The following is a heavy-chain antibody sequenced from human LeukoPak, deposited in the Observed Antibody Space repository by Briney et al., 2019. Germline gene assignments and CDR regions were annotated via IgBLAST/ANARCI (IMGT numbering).Heavy chain of an antibody. CDR1: GFTFSSYW. D-gene: IGHD3-10*02. V-gene: IGHV3-74*01. J-gene: IGHJ4*02. CDR2: INSDGSST. Sequence: GGSLRLSCAASGFTFSSYWMHWVRQAPGKGLVWDSRINSDGSSTSYADSVKGRFTMSRDNAKNTLYLQMNSLRAEDTAVYYCARVSGGNPGYWGQGTLVTVSS. CDR3: ARVSGGNPGY.